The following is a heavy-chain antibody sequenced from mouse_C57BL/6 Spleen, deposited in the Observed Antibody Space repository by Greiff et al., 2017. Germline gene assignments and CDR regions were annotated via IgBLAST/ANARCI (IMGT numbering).Heavy chain of an antibody. CDR2: ISGGGGNT. CDR1: GFTFSSYT. J-gene: IGHJ1*03. Sequence: EVQVVESGGGLVKPGGSLKLSCAASGFTFSSYTMSWVRQTPEKRLEWVATISGGGGNTYYPDSVKGRFTISRDNAKNTLYLQMSSLRSEDTALYYCARPMITTRYWYFDVWGTGTTVTVSS. CDR3: ARPMITTRYWYFDV. V-gene: IGHV5-9*01. D-gene: IGHD2-4*01.